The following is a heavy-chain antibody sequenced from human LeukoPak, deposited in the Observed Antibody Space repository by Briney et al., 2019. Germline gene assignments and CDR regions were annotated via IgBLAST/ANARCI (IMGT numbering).Heavy chain of an antibody. D-gene: IGHD3-9*01. CDR2: ISSSGSTI. J-gene: IGHJ6*03. CDR1: GFTFSSYE. Sequence: GGSLRLSCAASGFTFSSYEMNWVRQAPGKGLEWVSYISSSGSTIYYADSVKGRFTISRDNAKNSLYLQMNSLRAEDTAVYYCARDGVLRYFDWPYYYYMDVWGKGTTVTVSS. V-gene: IGHV3-48*03. CDR3: ARDGVLRYFDWPYYYYMDV.